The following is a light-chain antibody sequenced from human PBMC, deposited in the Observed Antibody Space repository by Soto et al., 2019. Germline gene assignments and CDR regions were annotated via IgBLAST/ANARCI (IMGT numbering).Light chain of an antibody. CDR3: QQYGSSPYT. V-gene: IGKV3-20*01. CDR2: GAS. Sequence: EIVLTQSPGTLSLSPGERATLSCRASQSVSSSYLAWYQQKPGQAPRLLIYGASSRATGIPDRFSGSGSGTDFTLTISRLEPEAFAVYYCQQYGSSPYTFGHGTKLEI. CDR1: QSVSSSY. J-gene: IGKJ2*01.